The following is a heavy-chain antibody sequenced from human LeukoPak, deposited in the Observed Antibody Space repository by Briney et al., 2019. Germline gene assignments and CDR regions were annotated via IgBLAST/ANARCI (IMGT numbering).Heavy chain of an antibody. J-gene: IGHJ3*01. CDR1: GGSISNYY. V-gene: IGHV4-59*08. D-gene: IGHD6-13*01. CDR3: ARHPARGQQGYAFDF. Sequence: PSETLSLTCTVSGGSISNYYWSWIRQPPGRGLEWIGYIFYSGTTNYSPSLMSRITISVDTSKNHFSLKLYSVTAADTAVYYCARHPARGQQGYAFDFWGQGTMVTVSS. CDR2: IFYSGTT.